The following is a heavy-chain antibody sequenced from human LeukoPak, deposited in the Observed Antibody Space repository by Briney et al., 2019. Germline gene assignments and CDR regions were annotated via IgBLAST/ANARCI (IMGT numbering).Heavy chain of an antibody. J-gene: IGHJ4*02. V-gene: IGHV3-23*01. Sequence: GGSLRLSCDASGFTSSSYVMSWVRQAPGKGLEWVSTISGGGSSTNYADSVKGRFTISRENSKNTLYLQMNSLRAEDTAVYYCARGSYGSGSYYLDYWGQGTLVTVSS. CDR2: ISGGGSST. CDR3: ARGSYGSGSYYLDY. D-gene: IGHD3-10*01. CDR1: GFTSSSYV.